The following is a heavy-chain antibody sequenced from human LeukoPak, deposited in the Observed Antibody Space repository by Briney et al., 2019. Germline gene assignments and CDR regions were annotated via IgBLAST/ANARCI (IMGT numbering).Heavy chain of an antibody. CDR2: INHSGST. Sequence: SETLSLTCAVYCGSFSGYYWSWIRQPPGKGLEWIGEINHSGSTNYNPSLKSRVTISVDTSKNQFSLKLSSVTAADTAVYYCARGPPYYYDSSGYSRTAAFDYWGQGTLVTVSS. J-gene: IGHJ4*02. D-gene: IGHD3-22*01. CDR1: CGSFSGYY. CDR3: ARGPPYYYDSSGYSRTAAFDY. V-gene: IGHV4-34*01.